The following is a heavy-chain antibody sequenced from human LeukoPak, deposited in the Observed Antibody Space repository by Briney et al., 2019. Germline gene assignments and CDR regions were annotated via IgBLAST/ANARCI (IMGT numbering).Heavy chain of an antibody. V-gene: IGHV3-7*01. CDR3: ARDPHPYSSSGENWFDP. CDR1: GFTFSSYW. J-gene: IGHJ5*02. D-gene: IGHD6-6*01. Sequence: QHGGALRLSCAASGFTFSSYWMSLVRQASGKGPELVANIKQDGSEKYYVDSVKGRFTISRDNAKNSLYLQMNSLRAEDTAVYYCARDPHPYSSSGENWFDPWGQGTLVTVSS. CDR2: IKQDGSEK.